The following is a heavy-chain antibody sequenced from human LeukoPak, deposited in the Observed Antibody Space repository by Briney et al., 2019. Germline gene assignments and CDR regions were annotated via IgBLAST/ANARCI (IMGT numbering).Heavy chain of an antibody. V-gene: IGHV3-53*01. Sequence: GGSLRLSCAASGFTVSGTYMSWVRQAPGKGLEWVSVIYSDDTTYYAASVKGRFTISRDSSKNTLFLQMNSLRAEDTAVYYCARDMVADFDAFDIWGQGTMVTVSS. CDR2: IYSDDTT. J-gene: IGHJ3*02. CDR1: GFTVSGTY. D-gene: IGHD5-12*01. CDR3: ARDMVADFDAFDI.